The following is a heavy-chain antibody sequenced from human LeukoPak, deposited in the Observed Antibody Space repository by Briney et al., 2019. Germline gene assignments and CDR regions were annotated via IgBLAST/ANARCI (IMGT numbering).Heavy chain of an antibody. CDR3: ARQFSGYLVWFDP. CDR1: GYSITSGYY. Sequence: SETLSLTCIVSGYSITSGYYWGWIRQPPGKGLEWIGSIYYSGSTYYNPSLKSRVTISVDTSKNQFSLKLSSVTAADTAVYYCARQFSGYLVWFDPWGQGTLVTVSS. CDR2: IYYSGST. J-gene: IGHJ5*02. V-gene: IGHV4-38-2*02. D-gene: IGHD5-12*01.